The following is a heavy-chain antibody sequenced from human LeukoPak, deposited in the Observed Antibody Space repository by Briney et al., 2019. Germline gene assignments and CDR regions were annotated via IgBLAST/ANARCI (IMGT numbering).Heavy chain of an antibody. D-gene: IGHD4-17*01. Sequence: KPGGSLRLSCVASGFPFSSYWMTWVRQAPGKGLEWVSSISSSTSYIYYADSVKGRFTISKDNAKNSLYLQMNSLRAEDTAVYYCARAGGSTVSHSDYWGQGTLVTVSS. CDR1: GFPFSSYW. CDR3: ARAGGSTVSHSDY. CDR2: ISSSTSYI. J-gene: IGHJ4*02. V-gene: IGHV3-21*01.